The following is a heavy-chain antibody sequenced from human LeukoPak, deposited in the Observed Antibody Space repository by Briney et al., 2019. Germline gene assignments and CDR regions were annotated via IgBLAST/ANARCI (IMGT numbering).Heavy chain of an antibody. CDR1: GFTFSSYS. CDR3: VNMAAAEDY. J-gene: IGHJ4*02. Sequence: RAGGSLRLSCAASGFTFSSYSMNWVRQAPGKGLELVSSISSSSSYIYYADSVKGKFTISRDNTKNSLYLKMNSLRAEDTAVYYCVNMAAAEDYWGQGTLVTVSS. D-gene: IGHD6-13*01. V-gene: IGHV3-21*01. CDR2: ISSSSSYI.